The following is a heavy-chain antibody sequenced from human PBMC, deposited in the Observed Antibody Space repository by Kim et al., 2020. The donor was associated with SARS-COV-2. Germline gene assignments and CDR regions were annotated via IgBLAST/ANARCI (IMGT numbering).Heavy chain of an antibody. D-gene: IGHD6-13*01. CDR3: ASMYSSSWYSDY. Sequence: SNPSLTSRVTISVDTSKNQFSLKLSSVTAADTAVYYCASMYSSSWYSDYWGQGTLVTVSS. V-gene: IGHV4-59*01. J-gene: IGHJ4*02.